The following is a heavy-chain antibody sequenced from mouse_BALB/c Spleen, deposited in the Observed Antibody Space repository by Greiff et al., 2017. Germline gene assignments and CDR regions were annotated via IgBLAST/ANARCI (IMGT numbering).Heavy chain of an antibody. CDR2: ISDGGSYT. V-gene: IGHV5-4*02. CDR1: GFTFSDYY. J-gene: IGHJ4*01. D-gene: IGHD4-1*02. Sequence: EVKLVESGGGLVKPGGSLKLSCAASGFTFSDYYMYWVRQTPEKRLELFATISDGGSYTYYPDSVKGRFTISRDNANNNLYLQMSSLKSEDTAMYYCARELGTTGGEDAMDYWGQGTSVTVSS. CDR3: ARELGTTGGEDAMDY.